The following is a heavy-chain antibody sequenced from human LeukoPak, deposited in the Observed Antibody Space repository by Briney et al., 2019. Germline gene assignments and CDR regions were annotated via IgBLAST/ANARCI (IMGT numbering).Heavy chain of an antibody. Sequence: GGSLRLSCAASGFTFSSSWMSWIRQAPGRGLEWVAHINEDVSQIYYVDSVRGRFTISRDNAKESLYLQMNSLRDEDTAVYYCVSWYYSASSWGQGTLVTVSS. CDR3: VSWYYSASS. D-gene: IGHD3-10*01. CDR2: INEDVSQI. J-gene: IGHJ4*02. V-gene: IGHV3-7*01. CDR1: GFTFSSSW.